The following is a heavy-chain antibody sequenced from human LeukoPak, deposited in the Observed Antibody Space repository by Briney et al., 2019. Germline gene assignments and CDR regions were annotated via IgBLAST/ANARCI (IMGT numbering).Heavy chain of an antibody. V-gene: IGHV3-23*01. CDR3: ASSSPYYDFWSGSPGFYY. D-gene: IGHD3-3*01. J-gene: IGHJ4*02. Sequence: GGSLRLSCAASGFTFSSYAMRWVRQAPGRGLEWVLTISGAGGYTYYADSVKGRFTISRDNSKNTLYLQMNSLRAEDTAVYYCASSSPYYDFWSGSPGFYYWGQGTLVTVSS. CDR2: ISGAGGYT. CDR1: GFTFSSYA.